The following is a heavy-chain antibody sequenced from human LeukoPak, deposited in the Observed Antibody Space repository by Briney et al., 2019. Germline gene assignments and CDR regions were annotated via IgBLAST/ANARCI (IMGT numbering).Heavy chain of an antibody. J-gene: IGHJ3*02. D-gene: IGHD3-10*01. Sequence: GASVKVSCKASGYSFTGYDMNWVRQSPGKGLEWMGWIDPNSGYTKYAQKVQGWVTMTRDTSISIAYMELSRLRSDDTAVYYCARPRRFGELYEGLDIWGQGTMVTVSS. CDR1: GYSFTGYD. CDR2: IDPNSGYT. CDR3: ARPRRFGELYEGLDI. V-gene: IGHV1-2*04.